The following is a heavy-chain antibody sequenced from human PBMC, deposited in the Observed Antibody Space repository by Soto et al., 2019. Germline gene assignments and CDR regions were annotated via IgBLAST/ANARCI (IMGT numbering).Heavy chain of an antibody. CDR3: ARRYGIAAAGADY. CDR1: GFTFSSYS. D-gene: IGHD6-13*01. V-gene: IGHV3-21*01. CDR2: ISSSSSYI. J-gene: IGHJ4*02. Sequence: AGGSLRLSCAASGFTFSSYSMNWVRQAPGKGLEWVSSISSSSSYIYYADSVKGRFTISRDNAKNSLYLQMNSLRAEDTAVYYCARRYGIAAAGADYWGQGTLVTVSS.